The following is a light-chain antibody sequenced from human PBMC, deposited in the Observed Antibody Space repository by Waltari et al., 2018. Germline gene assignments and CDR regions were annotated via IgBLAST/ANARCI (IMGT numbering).Light chain of an antibody. J-gene: IGLJ2*01. CDR3: SSYTSRSTWV. CDR2: DVS. Sequence: QSALTQPASVSGSPGQSITIPCTGTSSDVGGYNYFSWYQQHPGKAPKLIIYDVSNRPSGVSNRFSGSKSGNTASLTISGLQAEDEADYYCSSYTSRSTWVFGGGTKLTVL. CDR1: SSDVGGYNY. V-gene: IGLV2-14*03.